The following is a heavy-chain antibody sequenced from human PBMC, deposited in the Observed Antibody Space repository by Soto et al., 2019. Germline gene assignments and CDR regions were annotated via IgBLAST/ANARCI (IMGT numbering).Heavy chain of an antibody. J-gene: IGHJ4*02. CDR3: ARLDTAMETNY. Sequence: APGQGLEWMGIINPSGGSTSYAQKFQGRVTMTRDTSTSTVYMELSSLRSEDTAVYYCARLDTAMETNYWGQGTLVTVSS. D-gene: IGHD5-18*01. V-gene: IGHV1-46*01. CDR2: INPSGGST.